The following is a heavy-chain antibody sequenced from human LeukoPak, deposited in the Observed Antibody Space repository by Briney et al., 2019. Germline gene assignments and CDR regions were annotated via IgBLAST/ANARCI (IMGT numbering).Heavy chain of an antibody. V-gene: IGHV3-15*01. D-gene: IGHD2-2*01. CDR1: GFTFSNAW. CDR3: TTYYASTAWIDH. J-gene: IGHJ4*02. CDR2: IKSQTDGGTT. Sequence: GGSLRLSCAASGFTFSNAWMSWVRQAPGKGLEWVGRIKSQTDGGTTDYAAPVKGRFTISRDDSKNTLYLQMNSLKTEDTAVYYCTTYYASTAWIDHWGQGTLVTVSS.